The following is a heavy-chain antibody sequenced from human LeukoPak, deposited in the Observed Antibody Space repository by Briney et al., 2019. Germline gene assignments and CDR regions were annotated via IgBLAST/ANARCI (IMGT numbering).Heavy chain of an antibody. CDR1: GGSISTYF. V-gene: IGHV4-59*01. D-gene: IGHD1-7*01. J-gene: IGHJ3*02. CDR2: IYYSGST. CDR3: ARAKTGTTWGGTFDI. Sequence: SETLSLTCTVSGGSISTYFWNWIRQPPGKGLEWIGYIYYSGSTNYNPSLKSRVTISLDRSKNQFSLKLNSVTAADTAVYYCARAKTGTTWGGTFDIWGQGTMVTVSS.